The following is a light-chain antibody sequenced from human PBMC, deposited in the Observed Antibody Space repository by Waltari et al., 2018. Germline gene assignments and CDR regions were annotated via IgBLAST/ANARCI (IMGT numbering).Light chain of an antibody. J-gene: IGLJ2*01. CDR2: DVS. V-gene: IGLV2-14*03. Sequence: QSVLTQPASVSGSPGQSITISCTGSSSDVGGYNFVSWYQQHPGKVPKLMIYDVSNRPSGVSNRFSGAKSGNTASLTISGGQAGDEADYYCSSRTSGSTRVVFGGGTKLTVL. CDR3: SSRTSGSTRVV. CDR1: SSDVGGYNF.